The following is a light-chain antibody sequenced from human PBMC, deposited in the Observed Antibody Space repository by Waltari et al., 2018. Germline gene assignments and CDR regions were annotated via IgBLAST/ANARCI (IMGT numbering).Light chain of an antibody. J-gene: IGLJ2*01. CDR2: SST. V-gene: IGLV1-44*01. CDR1: NSNIGSNV. CDR3: ATWDDRLTGVI. Sequence: QSALTQPPSASGTPGQTVTIFCSGGNSNIGSNVVNWYQQVPGTAPKLLIYSSTSRPSGVPDRFSGSKSGTSASLAISGLQSDDEGDYYCATWDDRLTGVIFGGGTKMTVL.